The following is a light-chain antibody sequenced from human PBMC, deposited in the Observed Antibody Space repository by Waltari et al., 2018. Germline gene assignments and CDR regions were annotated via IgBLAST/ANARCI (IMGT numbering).Light chain of an antibody. CDR1: SGSLSTTSY. V-gene: IGLV8-61*01. CDR2: KAN. Sequence: QTVVTQEPSLSVSPGGTVTLTCALSSGSLSTTSYATWYQQTPGQAPRTPVSKANARASGPADRFSDSIHGNTAALTITGVQGDDESDYYCALYMGSGIWVFGGGTRLTVL. CDR3: ALYMGSGIWV. J-gene: IGLJ3*02.